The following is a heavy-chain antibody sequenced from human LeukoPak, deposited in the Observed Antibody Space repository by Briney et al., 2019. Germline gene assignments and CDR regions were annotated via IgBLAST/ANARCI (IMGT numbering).Heavy chain of an antibody. CDR1: GFTFSGYS. D-gene: IGHD2-2*01. CDR2: ISSSLTTI. CDR3: ARDSGYCSSTSCSSGYFQH. Sequence: PGGSLRLSCAASGFTFSGYSMNWVRQAPGEGLEWVSYISSSLTTIYYADSVKGRFTISRDNSKNTLYLQMNSLRAEDTAVYYCARDSGYCSSTSCSSGYFQHWGQGTLVTVSS. J-gene: IGHJ1*01. V-gene: IGHV3-48*01.